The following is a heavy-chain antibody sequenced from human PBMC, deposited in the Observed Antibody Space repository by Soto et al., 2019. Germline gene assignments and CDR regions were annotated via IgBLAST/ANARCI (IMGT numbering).Heavy chain of an antibody. D-gene: IGHD1-20*01. V-gene: IGHV1-8*02. J-gene: IGHJ4*02. CDR3: ARASMYIGNAH. CDR1: GYTFTTYD. CDR2: VTPSSGNP. Sequence: QVQLVQSGAEVKRPGASVKVSCEASGYTFTTYDINWGRQASGQGLEWMGCVTPSSGNPVYAQKFHGRGTRNRDTSISTAYMELSSLKTDDTAIYSCARASMYIGNAHWGQGPLVTVSS.